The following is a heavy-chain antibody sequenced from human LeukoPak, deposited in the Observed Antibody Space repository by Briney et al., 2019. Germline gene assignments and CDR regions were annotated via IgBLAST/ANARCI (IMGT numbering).Heavy chain of an antibody. CDR1: GFTFSSYS. CDR3: ARDKFGGSTSYYYYYGMDV. V-gene: IGHV3-21*01. Sequence: GGSLRLSCAASGFTFSSYSMNWVRQARGKGLEWVSSISSSIYIYYADSVKGRFTISRDNAKNSLYLQMNSLRAEDTAVYYCARDKFGGSTSYYYYYGMDVWGQGTTVTVSS. CDR2: ISSSIYI. J-gene: IGHJ6*02. D-gene: IGHD2-2*01.